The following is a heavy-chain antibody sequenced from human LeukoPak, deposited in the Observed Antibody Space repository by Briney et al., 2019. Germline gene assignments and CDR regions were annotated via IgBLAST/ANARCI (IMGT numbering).Heavy chain of an antibody. V-gene: IGHV1-8*01. CDR3: ARGVRYDFWSGYYGDYYYYMDV. CDR2: MNPNSGNT. D-gene: IGHD3-3*01. J-gene: IGHJ6*03. Sequence: ASVKVSCKASGHTFTSYDINWVRQATGQGLEWMGWMNPNSGNTGYAQKFQGRVTMTRNTSISTAYMELSSLRSEDTAVYYCARGVRYDFWSGYYGDYYYYMDVWGKGTTVTVSS. CDR1: GHTFTSYD.